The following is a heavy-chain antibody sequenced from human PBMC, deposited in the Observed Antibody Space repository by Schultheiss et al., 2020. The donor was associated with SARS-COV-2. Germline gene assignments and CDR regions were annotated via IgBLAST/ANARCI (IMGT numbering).Heavy chain of an antibody. Sequence: SETLSLTCTVSGGSISSGGYYWSWIRQHPGKGLEWIGYIYYSGSTYYNPSLKSRVTISVDTSKNQFSLMLSSLTAADTAVYYCARAPDYYYDSSGTGIDYWGQGTLVTVSS. V-gene: IGHV4-31*03. CDR1: GGSISSGGYY. CDR3: ARAPDYYYDSSGTGIDY. J-gene: IGHJ4*02. D-gene: IGHD3-22*01. CDR2: IYYSGST.